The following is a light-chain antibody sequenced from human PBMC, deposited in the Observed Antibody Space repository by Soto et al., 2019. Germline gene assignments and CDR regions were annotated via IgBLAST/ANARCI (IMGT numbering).Light chain of an antibody. CDR3: SSYADSDTLYV. V-gene: IGLV2-14*01. CDR2: EVS. J-gene: IGLJ1*01. Sequence: QSVLTQPASVSGSPGQSITISCTGTSSDVGAYIYVSWYQHHPGKAPKVMIFEVSSRPSGVSNRFSGSKSGSTASLTISGLQAEDEADYYCSSYADSDTLYVFGTGTKVTVL. CDR1: SSDVGAYIY.